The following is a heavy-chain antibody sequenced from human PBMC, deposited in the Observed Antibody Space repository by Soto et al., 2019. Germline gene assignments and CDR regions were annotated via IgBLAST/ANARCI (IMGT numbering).Heavy chain of an antibody. CDR2: ISWNSGSI. V-gene: IGHV3-9*01. J-gene: IGHJ3*02. Sequence: GGSLRLSCAASGFTFDDYAMHWVRQAPGKGLEWVSGISWNSGSIGYADSVKGRFTISRDNAKNSLYLQMNSLRAEDTALYYCAKDGSDYDILTGPDNHGAFDIWGQGTMVTVSS. D-gene: IGHD3-9*01. CDR3: AKDGSDYDILTGPDNHGAFDI. CDR1: GFTFDDYA.